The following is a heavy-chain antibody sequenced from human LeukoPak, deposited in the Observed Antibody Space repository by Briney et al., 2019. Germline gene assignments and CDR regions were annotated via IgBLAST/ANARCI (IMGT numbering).Heavy chain of an antibody. J-gene: IGHJ6*03. CDR2: ISGSGGST. CDR1: GFTFSSYA. V-gene: IGHV3-23*01. CDR3: AKGPLGNYYYYMDV. Sequence: GGSLRLSCAASGFTFSSYAMSWVRQAPGKGLEWVSAISGSGGSTYYADSVKGRFTISRDNSKNTLYLQMNSLRAEDTAVYYCAKGPLGNYYYYMDVWGKGTTVTVSS.